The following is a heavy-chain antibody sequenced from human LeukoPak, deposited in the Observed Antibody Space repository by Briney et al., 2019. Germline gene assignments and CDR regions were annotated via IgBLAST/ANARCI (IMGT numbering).Heavy chain of an antibody. CDR2: IYYSGST. CDR3: ARDRTRSSGFDP. J-gene: IGHJ5*02. V-gene: IGHV4-39*07. Sequence: PSGTLSLTCTVSGGSISSSSYYWGWIRQPPGKGLEWIGSIYYSGSTYYNPSLKSRVTISVDTSKNQFSLKLSSVTAADTAVYYCARDRTRSSGFDPWGQGTLVTVSS. CDR1: GGSISSSSYY. D-gene: IGHD1-7*01.